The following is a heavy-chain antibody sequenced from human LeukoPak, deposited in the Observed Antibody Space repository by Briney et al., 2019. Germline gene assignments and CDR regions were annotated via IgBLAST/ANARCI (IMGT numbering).Heavy chain of an antibody. V-gene: IGHV3-21*01. CDR3: ARDWRTSSYIYYLDY. Sequence: GGSLRLSCAASGFTFSSNWMHWVRQAPGKGLEWVSSISSSSTNIYYADSVKGRFTISRDNAKNSLYLQMNSLRAEDTAVYYCARDWRTSSYIYYLDYWGQGTLVTVSS. CDR1: GFTFSSNW. D-gene: IGHD3-22*01. J-gene: IGHJ4*02. CDR2: ISSSSTNI.